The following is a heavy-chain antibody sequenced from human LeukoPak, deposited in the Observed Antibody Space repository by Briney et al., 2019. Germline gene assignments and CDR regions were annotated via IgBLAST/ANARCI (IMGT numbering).Heavy chain of an antibody. V-gene: IGHV3-21*01. CDR3: ARVRGMEWLVPDY. CDR2: ISSRSSYI. CDR1: GFTFSSYS. D-gene: IGHD6-19*01. Sequence: PGGSLRLSCAASGFTFSSYSMNWVRQAPGKGLEWVSSISSRSSYIYYADSVKGRFTISRDNAKNSLYLQMNSLRAEDTAVYYCARVRGMEWLVPDYWGQGTLVTVSS. J-gene: IGHJ4*02.